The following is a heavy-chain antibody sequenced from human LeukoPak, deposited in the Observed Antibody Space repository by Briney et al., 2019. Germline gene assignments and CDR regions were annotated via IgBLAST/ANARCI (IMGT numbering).Heavy chain of an antibody. J-gene: IGHJ3*02. CDR1: GGSISSSSYY. D-gene: IGHD3-16*02. CDR3: ATQFMITFGGVIVHIGAFDI. Sequence: PSETLSLTYTVSGGSISSSSYYWGWIRQPPGKGLEWIGSIYYSGSTYYNPSLKSRVTISVDTSKNQFSLKLSSVTGADTAVYYCATQFMITFGGVIVHIGAFDIWGQGTMVTVSS. V-gene: IGHV4-39*07. CDR2: IYYSGST.